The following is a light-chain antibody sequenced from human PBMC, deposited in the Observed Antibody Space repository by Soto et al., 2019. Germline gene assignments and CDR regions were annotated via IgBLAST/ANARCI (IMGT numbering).Light chain of an antibody. V-gene: IGKV3-15*01. CDR1: QSISRN. Sequence: ETVMTQSPATLSVSRGERATLSCRASQSISRNLAWYQQKPGQAPRLLIYGASTRATGIPARFSGRGSGTEFSLTISSLQSEDFAVYYCQQYGSSPFTFGPGTKVDIK. CDR3: QQYGSSPFT. CDR2: GAS. J-gene: IGKJ3*01.